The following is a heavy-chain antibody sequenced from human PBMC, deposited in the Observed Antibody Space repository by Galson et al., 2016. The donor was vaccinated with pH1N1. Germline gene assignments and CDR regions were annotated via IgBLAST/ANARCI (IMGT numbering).Heavy chain of an antibody. V-gene: IGHV1-69*02. CDR1: GGTLSRHT. CDR3: ARDLGVVPAATSWFAP. J-gene: IGHJ5*02. CDR2: ILPIVGIT. D-gene: IGHD2-2*01. Sequence: SVKVSCKASGGTLSRHTISWVRQAPGQGLEWMGRILPIVGITNYAQKLQGRVTIIADRLTSTVPMELSGLTSDDPAGDSCARDLGVVPAATSWFAPWGQGTLVSVSS.